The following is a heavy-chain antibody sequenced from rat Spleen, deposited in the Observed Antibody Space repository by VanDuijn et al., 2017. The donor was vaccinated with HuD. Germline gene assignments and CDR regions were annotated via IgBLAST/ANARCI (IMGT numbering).Heavy chain of an antibody. J-gene: IGHJ2*01. CDR3: ARLKDYSPHFDY. Sequence: EVQLVESGGGLVQPGRSLKLSCAASGFTFSDYDMAWVRQAPTKGLEWVASISTSGGSTYYRDSVKGRFTVSRDNAKSTLYLQMDSLRSEDTATYYCARLKDYSPHFDYWGQGVMVTVSS. CDR2: ISTSGGST. V-gene: IGHV5-25*01. CDR1: GFTFSDYD. D-gene: IGHD1-2*01.